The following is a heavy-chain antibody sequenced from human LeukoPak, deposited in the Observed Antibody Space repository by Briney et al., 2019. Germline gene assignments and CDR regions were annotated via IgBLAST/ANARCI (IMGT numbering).Heavy chain of an antibody. J-gene: IGHJ5*02. CDR1: GWTFSGYY. D-gene: IGHD2-15*01. CDR3: ARGTPVVVAATRPHWFDP. CDR2: IYHSGST. Sequence: PSENLSFNCAVYGWTFSGYYWSWLRQPPGLGLMGFGEIYHSGSTNYNPSLNSRVTITVDTSKNQFSLQLSPVTAADTAVYYCARGTPVVVAATRPHWFDPWGQGTLVTVSS. V-gene: IGHV4-34*01.